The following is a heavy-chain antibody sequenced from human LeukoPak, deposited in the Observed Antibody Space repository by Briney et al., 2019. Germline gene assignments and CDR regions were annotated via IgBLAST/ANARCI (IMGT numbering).Heavy chain of an antibody. J-gene: IGHJ4*02. Sequence: GGSLRLSCAASGFTFSSYGMHWVRQAPGKGLEWVAVISYDGSNKYYADSVKRRFTISRDNSKNTLYLQMNSLRAEDTAVYYCAKEGEEGFDYWGQGTLVTVSS. CDR3: AKEGEEGFDY. D-gene: IGHD1-26*01. CDR2: ISYDGSNK. V-gene: IGHV3-30*18. CDR1: GFTFSSYG.